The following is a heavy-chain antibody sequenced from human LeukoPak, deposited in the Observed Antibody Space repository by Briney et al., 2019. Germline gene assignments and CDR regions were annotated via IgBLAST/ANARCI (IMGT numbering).Heavy chain of an antibody. V-gene: IGHV1-69*04. CDR3: ARMVDYYGSGSYYIDY. J-gene: IGHJ4*02. Sequence: SVKVSCKASGGTFSSYAISWVRQAPGQGLEWMGRIIPILGIANYAQKFQGRVTITADKSTSTAYMELSSLRSEDTAVYYCARMVDYYGSGSYYIDYWGQGTLVTVSS. CDR1: GGTFSSYA. D-gene: IGHD3-10*01. CDR2: IIPILGIA.